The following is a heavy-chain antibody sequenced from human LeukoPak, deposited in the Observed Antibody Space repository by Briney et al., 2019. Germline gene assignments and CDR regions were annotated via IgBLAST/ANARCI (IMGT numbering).Heavy chain of an antibody. CDR3: ARGVTSSGWFGGAFDI. D-gene: IGHD6-19*01. V-gene: IGHV4-59*01. Sequence: KPSETLSLTCTVSGGSICSYYWSWIRQPPGKGLEWIGYIYYSGSTNYNPSLKSRVTISVDTSKNQFSLKLSSVTAADTAVYYCARGVTSSGWFGGAFDIWGQGTMVTVSS. CDR2: IYYSGST. J-gene: IGHJ3*02. CDR1: GGSICSYY.